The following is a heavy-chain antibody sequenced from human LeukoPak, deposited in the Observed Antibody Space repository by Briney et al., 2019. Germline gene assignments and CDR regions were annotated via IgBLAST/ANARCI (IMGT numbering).Heavy chain of an antibody. CDR3: ARDPEIVRGVKNYYYYMDV. V-gene: IGHV1-2*02. Sequence: ASVKVSCKASGYTFTGYYMHWVRQAPGQGLEWMGWINPNSGGTNYAQKFQGRVTMTRDTSISTAYMELSRLGSDDTAVYYCARDPEIVRGVKNYYYYMDVWGKGTTVTVSS. D-gene: IGHD3-10*01. CDR1: GYTFTGYY. J-gene: IGHJ6*03. CDR2: INPNSGGT.